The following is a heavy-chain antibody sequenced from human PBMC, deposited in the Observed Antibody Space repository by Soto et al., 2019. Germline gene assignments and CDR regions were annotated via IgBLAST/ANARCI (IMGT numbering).Heavy chain of an antibody. D-gene: IGHD1-26*01. CDR1: GYTFTSYG. CDR2: ISAYNGNT. J-gene: IGHJ6*02. Sequence: ASVKVSCKASGYTFTSYGISWVRRAPGQGLEWMGWISAYNGNTNYAQKLQGRVTMTTDTSTSTAYMELRSLRSDDTAVYYCARDRRARGSYSLYYYYGMDVWGQGTTVTVSS. CDR3: ARDRRARGSYSLYYYYGMDV. V-gene: IGHV1-18*01.